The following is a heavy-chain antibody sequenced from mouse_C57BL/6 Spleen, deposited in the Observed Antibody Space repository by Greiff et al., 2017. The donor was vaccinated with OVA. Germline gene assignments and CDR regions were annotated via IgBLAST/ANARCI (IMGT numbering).Heavy chain of an antibody. J-gene: IGHJ2*01. CDR1: GYTFTSYW. CDR2: IDPSDSET. V-gene: IGHV1-52*01. CDR3: ARAKSNYGNYFDY. Sequence: QVQLQQPGAELVRPGSSVKLSCKASGYTFTSYWMHWVKQRPIQGLEWIGNIDPSDSETHYNQKFKDKATLTVDKSSSTAYMQLSSLTSEDSAVYYCARAKSNYGNYFDYWGQGTTLTVSS. D-gene: IGHD2-5*01.